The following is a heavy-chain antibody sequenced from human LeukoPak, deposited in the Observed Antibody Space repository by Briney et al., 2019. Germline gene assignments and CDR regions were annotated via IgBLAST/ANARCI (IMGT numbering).Heavy chain of an antibody. J-gene: IGHJ4*02. CDR2: IYPGGTT. CDR1: GFRVSSLY. CDR3: ARADDFGDYDC. Sequence: GGPVRLSCAASGFRVSSLYMSCLRQSPGKSLEWVSIIYPGGTTYYADSVKGRFTISRDNSKNTVYLQMNSLKADDAAVYYCARADDFGDYDCWGQGTLVTVSS. V-gene: IGHV3-53*01. D-gene: IGHD4-17*01.